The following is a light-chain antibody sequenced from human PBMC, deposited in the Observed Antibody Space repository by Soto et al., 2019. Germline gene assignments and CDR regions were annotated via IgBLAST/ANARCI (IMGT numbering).Light chain of an antibody. V-gene: IGKV2-30*01. CDR1: QSLVYSDGNTY. Sequence: DVVMTQSPLSLPVTLGQPASISCRSSQSLVYSDGNTYLNWFQQRPGQSPRRLIYKVSNRDSGVPDRFSGSGSGTDFTLKISRVEAEDVGVYYCMHSPHWPRTFGQGTKVEIK. J-gene: IGKJ1*01. CDR3: MHSPHWPRT. CDR2: KVS.